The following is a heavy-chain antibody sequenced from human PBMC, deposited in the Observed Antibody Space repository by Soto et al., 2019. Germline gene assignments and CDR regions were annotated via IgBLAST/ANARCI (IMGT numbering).Heavy chain of an antibody. CDR3: ARDRGSSGYYYDFYYYYGLGV. CDR1: GGSISSGGYY. CDR2: IYYSGST. J-gene: IGHJ6*02. D-gene: IGHD3-22*01. V-gene: IGHV4-31*03. Sequence: PSETLSLTCTVSGGSISSGGYYWSWIRQHPGKGLEWIGYIYYSGSTYYNPSLKSRVTISVDTSKNQFSLKLSSVTAADTAVYYCARDRGSSGYYYDFYYYYGLGVWGQGTTVTVSS.